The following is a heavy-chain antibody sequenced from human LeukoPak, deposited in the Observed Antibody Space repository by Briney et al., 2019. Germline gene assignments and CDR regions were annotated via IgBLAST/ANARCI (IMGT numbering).Heavy chain of an antibody. CDR3: ASFSGSYPNGFDP. D-gene: IGHD1-26*01. J-gene: IGHJ5*02. Sequence: ASVKVSCKASGYTFTSYGISWVRQAPGQGLEWMGWISAYNVNTNYAQKLQGRVTMTTDTSTSTAYMELRSLRSDDTALYYCASFSGSYPNGFDPGDQGTLATAS. CDR2: ISAYNVNT. CDR1: GYTFTSYG. V-gene: IGHV1-18*01.